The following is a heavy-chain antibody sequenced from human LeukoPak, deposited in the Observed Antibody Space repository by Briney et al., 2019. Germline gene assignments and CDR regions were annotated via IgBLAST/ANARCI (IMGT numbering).Heavy chain of an antibody. CDR1: GGSISSYY. CDR2: IYYSGST. J-gene: IGHJ6*02. D-gene: IGHD2-2*02. Sequence: SETLSLTCTVSGGSISSYYWSWIRQPPGKGLEWIGYIYYSGSTNYNPSLKSRVTISVDTSKNQFSLKLSSVTAADTAVYYCASCTSCYIRGYYYGMDVWGQGTTVTVSS. V-gene: IGHV4-59*01. CDR3: ASCTSCYIRGYYYGMDV.